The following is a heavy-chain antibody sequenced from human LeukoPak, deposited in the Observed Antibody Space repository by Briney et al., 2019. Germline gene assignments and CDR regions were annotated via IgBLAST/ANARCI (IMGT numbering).Heavy chain of an antibody. D-gene: IGHD2/OR15-2a*01. J-gene: IGHJ4*02. CDR3: ARDFYGDDGHHPFDY. V-gene: IGHV4-4*07. CDR2: IYASGRT. Sequence: SETLSLICNVSGGSISNYYWNWLRQPAGKGLVWIGRIYASGRTNYNPSLQSRVTISMDKSKNHFSLNLKSVIAADPAFYYCARDFYGDDGHHPFDYWGQGILVAVSS. CDR1: GGSISNYY.